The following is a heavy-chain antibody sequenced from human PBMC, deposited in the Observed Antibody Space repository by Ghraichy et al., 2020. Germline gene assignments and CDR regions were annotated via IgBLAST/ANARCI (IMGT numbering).Heavy chain of an antibody. Sequence: ASVKVSCKASGYTFTGYYMHWVRQAPGQGLEWMGWINPNSGGTNYAQKFQGWVTMTRDTSISTAYMELSRLRSDDTAVYYCAREGGGAGSPPIHYYYYGMDVWGQGTTVTVSS. D-gene: IGHD3-10*01. V-gene: IGHV1-2*04. CDR1: GYTFTGYY. CDR3: AREGGGAGSPPIHYYYYGMDV. J-gene: IGHJ6*02. CDR2: INPNSGGT.